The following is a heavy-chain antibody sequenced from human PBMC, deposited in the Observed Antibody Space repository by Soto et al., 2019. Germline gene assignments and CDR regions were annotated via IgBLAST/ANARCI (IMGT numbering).Heavy chain of an antibody. CDR3: ARGGGVGVAGSAAFDM. J-gene: IGHJ3*02. CDR1: GYPVTAYY. V-gene: IGHV1-2*02. D-gene: IGHD3-3*01. CDR2: INPATGAA. Sequence: QLHLVQSGAVVKKPGASVTVSCSASGYPVTAYYMHWVRQAPGRGLEWMGGINPATGAAKYTQTFQGRVNLARDTSTNTVFMELGGLTSEDTAVFYCARGGGVGVAGSAAFDMWGQGTLVTVSS.